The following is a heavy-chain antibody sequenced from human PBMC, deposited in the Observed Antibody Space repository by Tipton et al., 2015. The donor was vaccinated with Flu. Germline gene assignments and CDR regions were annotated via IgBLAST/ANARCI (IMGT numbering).Heavy chain of an antibody. J-gene: IGHJ4*02. V-gene: IGHV4-31*03. D-gene: IGHD3-22*01. CDR2: IYYSGST. CDR3: ARHFYDSSGYYCLDY. CDR1: GGSISSGGYY. Sequence: TLSLTCTVSGGSISSGGYYWSWIRQHPGKGLEWIGHIYYSGSTYYNPSLESRVTMSVDTSKNHLSLKLRSVTAADTAVYYCARHFYDSSGYYCLDYWGQGLLATVSS.